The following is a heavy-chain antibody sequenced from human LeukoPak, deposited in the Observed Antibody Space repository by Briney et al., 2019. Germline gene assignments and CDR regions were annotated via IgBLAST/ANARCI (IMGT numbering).Heavy chain of an antibody. D-gene: IGHD3-22*01. CDR3: ARSRHSYDSSGFPHY. CDR1: GFTFSSCG. J-gene: IGHJ4*02. Sequence: GGSLRLSCAASGFTFSSCGMHWVRQAPGKGLEWVAVISYDETNKYYADSVKGRFTISRDNAKNSLYLQMNSLRAEDTALYYCARSRHSYDSSGFPHYWGQGTLVTVSS. V-gene: IGHV3-30*12. CDR2: ISYDETNK.